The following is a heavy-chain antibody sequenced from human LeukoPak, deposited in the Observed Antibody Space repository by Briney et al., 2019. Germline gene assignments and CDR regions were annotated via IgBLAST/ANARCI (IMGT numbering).Heavy chain of an antibody. CDR1: GYTFTGYY. CDR2: INSNSGGT. CDR3: ARGPIVVVTIFDY. Sequence: GASVKVSCKASGYTFTGYYMHWVRQAPGQGLEWMGWINSNSGGTNYAQKFQGRVTMTRDTSISTAYMELSRLRSDDTAVYYCARGPIVVVTIFDYWGQGTLVTVSS. J-gene: IGHJ4*02. V-gene: IGHV1-2*02. D-gene: IGHD3-22*01.